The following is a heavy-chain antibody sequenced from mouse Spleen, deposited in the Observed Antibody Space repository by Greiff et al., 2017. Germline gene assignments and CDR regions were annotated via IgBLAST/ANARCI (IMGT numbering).Heavy chain of an antibody. Sequence: VKLMESGAELVKPGASVKLSCKASGYTFTEYTIHWVKQRSGQGLEWIGWFYPGSGSIKYNEKFKDKATLTADKSSSTVYMELSRLTSEDSAVYFCARHGYYYDGSYGYFDVWGAGTTVTVSS. D-gene: IGHD1-1*01. CDR1: GYTFTEYT. V-gene: IGHV1-62-2*01. CDR2: FYPGSGSI. CDR3: ARHGYYYDGSYGYFDV. J-gene: IGHJ1*01.